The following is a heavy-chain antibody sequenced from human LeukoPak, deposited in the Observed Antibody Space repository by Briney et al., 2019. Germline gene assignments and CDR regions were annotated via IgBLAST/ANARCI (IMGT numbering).Heavy chain of an antibody. J-gene: IGHJ4*02. D-gene: IGHD5-18*01. CDR1: GFTFDDYA. CDR3: AKDKVDTAMGPFDY. CDR2: ISWNSGSI. V-gene: IGHV3-9*01. Sequence: PGRSLRLSCAASGFTFDDYAMHWVRQAPGKGLEWVSGISWNSGSIGYADSVKGRFTISRDNAKNPLYLQMNSLRAEDTALYYCAKDKVDTAMGPFDYWGQGTLVTVSS.